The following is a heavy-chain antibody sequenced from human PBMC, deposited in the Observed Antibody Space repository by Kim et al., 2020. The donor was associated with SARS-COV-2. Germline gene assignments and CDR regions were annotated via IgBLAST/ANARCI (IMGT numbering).Heavy chain of an antibody. V-gene: IGHV4-34*01. CDR3: ARVRAGVVPAPVLGLGPWYDYYAMDV. CDR2: INHSGIT. CDR1: GGSFSDYT. D-gene: IGHD2-2*02. Sequence: SETLSLTCAVYGGSFSDYTWTWIRQPPGKGLEWIGEINHSGITNLSPSLKSRITISVDTSKSQFSLRLKSMTATDTVVYYCARVRAGVVPAPVLGLGPWYDYYAMDVWGRGTPVAVSS. J-gene: IGHJ6*02.